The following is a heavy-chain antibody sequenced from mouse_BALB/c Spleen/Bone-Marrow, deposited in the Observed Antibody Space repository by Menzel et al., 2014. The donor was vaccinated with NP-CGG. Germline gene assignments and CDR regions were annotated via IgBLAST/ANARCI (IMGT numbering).Heavy chain of an antibody. Sequence: EVQLVESGPELVKPGASVKISCKTSGYTFTEYTMHWVKQSHGKSLEWIGGINPNNGGTSYNQKFKGKATLTVDESSSTAYMELRSLTSEDSAVYYCARRGLITTVRVYAMDYWGQGTSVTVSS. J-gene: IGHJ4*01. V-gene: IGHV1-18*01. CDR3: ARRGLITTVRVYAMDY. CDR1: GYTFTEYT. D-gene: IGHD1-1*01. CDR2: INPNNGGT.